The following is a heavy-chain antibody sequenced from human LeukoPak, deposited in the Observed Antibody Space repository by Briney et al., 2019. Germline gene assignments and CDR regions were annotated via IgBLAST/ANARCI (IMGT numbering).Heavy chain of an antibody. CDR2: IYYSGST. J-gene: IGHJ4*02. CDR1: GGSISSYY. V-gene: IGHV4-59*08. D-gene: IGHD6-13*01. Sequence: PSETLSLTCTVSGGSISSYYWSWIRQPPGKGLEWIGYIYYSGSTNYNPSLKSRVTISVDTSKNQFSLRVDSVTAADTAVFFCARGSSSGYFDYWGQGTVVTVSS. CDR3: ARGSSSGYFDY.